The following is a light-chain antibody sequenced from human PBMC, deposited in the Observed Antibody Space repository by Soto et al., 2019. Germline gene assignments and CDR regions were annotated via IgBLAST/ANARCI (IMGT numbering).Light chain of an antibody. V-gene: IGKV3D-11*01. Sequence: EIVVTQSPATLSLSPGGGATLSCRTSQGVSSYLAWFQLKPGQAPRLLIYDASNRAPGIPARFSGSGSGTDFALTITSLEPEDFAVYYCQQRSDWPWTFCQGTKVEIK. J-gene: IGKJ1*01. CDR3: QQRSDWPWT. CDR2: DAS. CDR1: QGVSSY.